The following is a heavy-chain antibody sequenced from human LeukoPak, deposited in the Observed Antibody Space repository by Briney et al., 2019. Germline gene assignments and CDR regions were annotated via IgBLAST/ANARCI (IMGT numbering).Heavy chain of an antibody. CDR3: TRDGNSIFGVIMPYYFDY. J-gene: IGHJ4*02. CDR2: ISPDGTKK. CDR1: GFSSSGYA. V-gene: IGHV3-30*01. D-gene: IGHD3-3*01. Sequence: PGGSLRLSCAASGFSSSGYAMHWVRQAPGKGLEWVAFISPDGTKKYYADSVKGRFTISRDDSKNIFNLRMDSLRAEDTAVYYCTRDGNSIFGVIMPYYFDYWGLGSQVIVSS.